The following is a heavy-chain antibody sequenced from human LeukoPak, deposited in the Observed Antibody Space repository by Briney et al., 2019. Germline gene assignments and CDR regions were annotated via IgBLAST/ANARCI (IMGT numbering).Heavy chain of an antibody. CDR3: AKGFIGAPDR. V-gene: IGHV3-21*04. CDR2: ISSSSSYI. CDR1: GFTFSSYS. Sequence: PGGSLRLSCAASGFTFSSYSMNWVRQAPGKGLEWVSSISSSSSYIYYADSVKGRFTISRDNSKNTLYLQMNSLRAEDTAVYYCAKGFIGAPDRWGQGTLVTVSS. D-gene: IGHD3-16*01. J-gene: IGHJ5*02.